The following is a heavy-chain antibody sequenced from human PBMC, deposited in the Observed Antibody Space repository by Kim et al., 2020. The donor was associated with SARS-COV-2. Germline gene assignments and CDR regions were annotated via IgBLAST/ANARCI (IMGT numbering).Heavy chain of an antibody. V-gene: IGHV1-69*13. CDR2: IIPIFGTA. CDR1: GGTFSSYA. CDR3: ARKARGGYSGYDPILFDY. J-gene: IGHJ4*02. Sequence: SVKVSCKASGGTFSSYAISWVRQAPGQGLEWMGGIIPIFGTANYAQKFQGRVTITADESTSTAYMELSSLRSEDTAVYYCARKARGGYSGYDPILFDYWGQGTLVTVSS. D-gene: IGHD5-12*01.